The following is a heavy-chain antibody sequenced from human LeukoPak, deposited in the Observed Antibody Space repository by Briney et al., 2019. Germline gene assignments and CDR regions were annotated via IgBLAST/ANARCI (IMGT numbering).Heavy chain of an antibody. Sequence: ASVKLSCKASGYTFTGYYMHWVRQAPGQGLEWMGWINPNSGGTNYAQKFQGRVTMTRDTSISTAYMELSRLRSDDTAVYYCARGRRLVVPAASWFDPWGQGTLVTVSS. CDR2: INPNSGGT. D-gene: IGHD2-2*01. CDR1: GYTFTGYY. V-gene: IGHV1-2*02. J-gene: IGHJ5*02. CDR3: ARGRRLVVPAASWFDP.